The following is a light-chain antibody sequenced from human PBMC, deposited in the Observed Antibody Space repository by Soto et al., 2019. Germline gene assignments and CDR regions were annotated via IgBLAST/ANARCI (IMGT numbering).Light chain of an antibody. CDR1: QSIGTF. V-gene: IGKV1-39*01. CDR2: AAS. Sequence: DIQMTQSPSSLSASVGDRVIIACRASQSIGTFLHWYQQKPGKAPKLLVYAASTLQNGVPSRFSGRGSGPDFTLTICSLQPEDFGIYYCQQTYISPNPLGQGTKLEIK. CDR3: QQTYISPNP. J-gene: IGKJ2*01.